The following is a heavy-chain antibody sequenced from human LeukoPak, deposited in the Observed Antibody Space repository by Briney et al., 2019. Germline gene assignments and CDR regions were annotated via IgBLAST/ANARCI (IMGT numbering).Heavy chain of an antibody. J-gene: IGHJ4*02. Sequence: HPGGSLRLSCAASGLTFSNYWMSWVRQAPEKGLEWVAKIKPDGSEIYHVDSVQGRFTISRDNAKNSLYLQMNSLRAEDMAVYYCAKVAHYYGSGSYYEYYFDYWGQGTLVTVSS. CDR1: GLTFSNYW. CDR3: AKVAHYYGSGSYYEYYFDY. CDR2: IKPDGSEI. V-gene: IGHV3-7*03. D-gene: IGHD3-10*01.